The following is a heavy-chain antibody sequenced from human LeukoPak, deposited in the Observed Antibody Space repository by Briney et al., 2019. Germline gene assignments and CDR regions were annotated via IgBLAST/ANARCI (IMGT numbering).Heavy chain of an antibody. CDR2: IRLDGSDK. Sequence: PGGSLRLSCAASGFTFSSYGMHWVRQAPGKGLEWVAFIRLDGSDKYYADSVKGRFTISRDNSKNTLYLQMNSLRAEDTAVYYCAKGGVAPDYWGQGTLVTVSS. CDR3: AKGGVAPDY. D-gene: IGHD2-21*01. J-gene: IGHJ4*02. V-gene: IGHV3-30*02. CDR1: GFTFSSYG.